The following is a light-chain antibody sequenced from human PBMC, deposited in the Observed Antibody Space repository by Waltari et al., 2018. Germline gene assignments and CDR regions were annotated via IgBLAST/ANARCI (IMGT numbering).Light chain of an antibody. CDR3: CSYASSSPRLI. CDR2: EVL. J-gene: IGLJ2*01. V-gene: IGLV2-23*02. CDR1: YSNVGSYDL. Sequence: QSALTQPASVSGSLGQSSSISCSGTYSNVGSYDLVSWYHQRPGEAPKLLIYEVLKRPSGISNRFSGSKSGNAASLTISALQPEDEGTYYCCSYASSSPRLIFGGGTELSVL.